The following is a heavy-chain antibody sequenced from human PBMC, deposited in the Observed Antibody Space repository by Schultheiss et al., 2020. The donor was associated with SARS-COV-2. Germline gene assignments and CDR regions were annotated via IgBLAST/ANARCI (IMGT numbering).Heavy chain of an antibody. CDR2: ISSSSSYI. CDR3: AKDLPYSSGWYNYYYGMDV. CDR1: GFTFSNFA. V-gene: IGHV3-21*04. Sequence: GGSLRLSCAASGFTFSNFAMDWARQIPGKGLEWVSSISSSSSYIYYADSVKGRFTISRDNSKNTLYLQMNSLRAEDTAVYYCAKDLPYSSGWYNYYYGMDVWGQGTTVTVSS. D-gene: IGHD6-19*01. J-gene: IGHJ6*02.